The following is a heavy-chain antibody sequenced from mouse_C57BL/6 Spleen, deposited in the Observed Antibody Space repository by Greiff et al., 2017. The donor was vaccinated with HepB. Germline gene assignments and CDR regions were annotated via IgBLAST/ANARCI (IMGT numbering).Heavy chain of an antibody. D-gene: IGHD1-1*01. V-gene: IGHV1-55*01. CDR1: GYTFTSYW. CDR3: AREGTTVVADY. Sequence: VQLQQSGAELARPGASVKMSCKASGYTFTSYWITWVKQRPGQGLEWIGDIYPGSGSTNYNEKFKSKATLTVDTSSSTAYMQLSSLTSEDSAVYYCAREGTTVVADYWGQGTTLTVSS. CDR2: IYPGSGST. J-gene: IGHJ2*01.